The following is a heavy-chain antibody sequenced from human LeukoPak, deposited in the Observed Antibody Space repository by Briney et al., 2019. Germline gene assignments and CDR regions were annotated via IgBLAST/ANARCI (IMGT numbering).Heavy chain of an antibody. J-gene: IGHJ4*02. CDR2: IYTTGNT. CDR3: ARQGYTASHYFLDY. V-gene: IGHV4-4*07. Sequence: ASETLFLTCTVSSGSINSYYWGWVRQPAGRGLEWIGRIYTTGNTNYNPSLKSRLTMSVDTSKRQFSLNLRSVTAADTAIYYCARQGYTASHYFLDYWSQGTLVTVSS. D-gene: IGHD3-16*02. CDR1: SGSINSYY.